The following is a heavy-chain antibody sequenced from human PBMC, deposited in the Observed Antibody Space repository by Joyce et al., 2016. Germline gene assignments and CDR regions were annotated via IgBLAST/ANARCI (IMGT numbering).Heavy chain of an antibody. CDR1: GFTFPNYW. V-gene: IGHV3-74*01. CDR3: GSVFEY. J-gene: IGHJ4*02. CDR2: VDSHGSGT. Sequence: EVQLVESGGGFLQPGGSLRLSCAASGFTFPNYWMHWVRQAPGKGLVWVARVDSHGSGTSYADSVKGRFTISRDNAKNMVYLQMNSLRIEDTAVYYCGSVFEYWGRGALVTVSS.